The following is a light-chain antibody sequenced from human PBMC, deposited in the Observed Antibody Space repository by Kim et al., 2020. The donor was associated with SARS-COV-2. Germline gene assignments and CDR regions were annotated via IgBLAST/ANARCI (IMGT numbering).Light chain of an antibody. CDR3: CSYAGSYTLV. Sequence: GQSLTVPCTGTRNDIGGYNSVAWFQQHPGKGPHLVIYDVRQRPSGVPDRFSCSKSGNTASLTISGLQAEDEADYYCCSYAGSYTLVFGGGTQLTVL. V-gene: IGLV2-11*01. CDR2: DVR. CDR1: RNDIGGYNS. J-gene: IGLJ3*02.